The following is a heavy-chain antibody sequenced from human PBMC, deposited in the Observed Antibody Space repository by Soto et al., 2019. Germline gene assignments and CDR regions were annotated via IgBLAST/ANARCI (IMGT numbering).Heavy chain of an antibody. CDR1: GFTFSDYY. Sequence: QVQLVESGGGLVKPGGSLRLSCAASGFTFSDYYMSWIRQAPGKGLEWVSYISSSGSTIYYADSVKGRFTISRDNAKNSLYLQMNSLRAEDTAVYYCARASLLWFGELPIIYYYYYMDVWGKGTTVTVSS. CDR3: ARASLLWFGELPIIYYYYYMDV. D-gene: IGHD3-10*01. V-gene: IGHV3-11*01. CDR2: ISSSGSTI. J-gene: IGHJ6*03.